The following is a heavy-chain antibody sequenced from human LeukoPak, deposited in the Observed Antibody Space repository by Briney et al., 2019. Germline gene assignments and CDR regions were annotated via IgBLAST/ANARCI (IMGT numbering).Heavy chain of an antibody. Sequence: SETLPLTCTVSGGAISSHYWSWIRQPPGKGLEWIGYIYYSGSTNYNPSLKSRVTISVDTSKNQFSLKLSSVAAADTAVYYCARDVAAAGKFDYWGQGTLVTVSS. J-gene: IGHJ4*02. CDR2: IYYSGST. D-gene: IGHD6-13*01. CDR3: ARDVAAAGKFDY. V-gene: IGHV4-59*11. CDR1: GGAISSHY.